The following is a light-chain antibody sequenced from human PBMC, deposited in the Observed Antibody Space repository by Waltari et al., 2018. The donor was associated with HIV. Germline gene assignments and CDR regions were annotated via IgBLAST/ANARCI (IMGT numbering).Light chain of an antibody. CDR3: GTWDSSLSAGWV. V-gene: IGLV1-51*01. Sequence: QSVLTQPPSVSAAPGQKVTISCSGSSPKLLIYDNNKRPSGIPDRFSGSKSGTSATMGITGLQTGDEADYYCGTWDSSLSAGWVFGGGTKLTVL. CDR2: DNN. CDR1: S. J-gene: IGLJ3*02.